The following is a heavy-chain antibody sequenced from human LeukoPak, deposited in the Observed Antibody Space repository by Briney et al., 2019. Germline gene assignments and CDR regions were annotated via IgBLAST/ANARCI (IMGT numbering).Heavy chain of an antibody. Sequence: GGSLRLSCAASGFTFSSYSMNWVRQAPGKGLEWVSYISSSSSTIYYADSVKGRFTISRDNAKNSLYLQMNSLRAEDTAVYYCAGDLTVFSYYDSSGYPDYWGQGTLVTVSS. D-gene: IGHD3-22*01. CDR3: AGDLTVFSYYDSSGYPDY. V-gene: IGHV3-48*01. CDR2: ISSSSSTI. J-gene: IGHJ4*02. CDR1: GFTFSSYS.